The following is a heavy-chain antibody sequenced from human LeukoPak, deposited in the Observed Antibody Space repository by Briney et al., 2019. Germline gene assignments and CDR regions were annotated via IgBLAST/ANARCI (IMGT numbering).Heavy chain of an antibody. CDR3: ARELPRIGGQTDASDI. J-gene: IGHJ3*02. CDR1: GFTVSSNY. V-gene: IGHV3-74*01. Sequence: PGGSLRLSCAAYGFTVSSNYMSWVRQAPGKGLVWVSRSKNDGSSTSYADSAKGRFTISRDNAKNTLYLQMNSLRAEDTAVYYCARELPRIGGQTDASDIWGQGTMVTVS. CDR2: SKNDGSST. D-gene: IGHD3-16*01.